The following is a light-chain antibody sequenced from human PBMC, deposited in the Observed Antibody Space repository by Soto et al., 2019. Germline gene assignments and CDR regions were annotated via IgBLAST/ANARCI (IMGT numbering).Light chain of an antibody. CDR1: QSVTTF. Sequence: EIVLTQSPATLSLSPGERATLSCRASQSVTTFLLWYQHRPGQAPRVLIYDASHRATGIPARFRGSGSGTDFTLTISSLEPEDAVIYYCQQRSHWPPITFGQGTRLEV. CDR3: QQRSHWPPIT. J-gene: IGKJ5*01. V-gene: IGKV3-11*01. CDR2: DAS.